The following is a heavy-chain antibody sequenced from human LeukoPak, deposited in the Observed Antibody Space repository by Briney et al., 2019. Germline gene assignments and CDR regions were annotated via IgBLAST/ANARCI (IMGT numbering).Heavy chain of an antibody. Sequence: PGGSLRLSCAASGFTFDDYAMHWVRQAPGKGLEWVSGISWNSGSIGYADSVKGRFTISRDNAKNSLYLQMNSLRAEDTALYYCAKDISGGYSYGSRRSFDYWGQGTLVTVSS. D-gene: IGHD5-18*01. CDR2: ISWNSGSI. J-gene: IGHJ4*02. CDR3: AKDISGGYSYGSRRSFDY. CDR1: GFTFDDYA. V-gene: IGHV3-9*01.